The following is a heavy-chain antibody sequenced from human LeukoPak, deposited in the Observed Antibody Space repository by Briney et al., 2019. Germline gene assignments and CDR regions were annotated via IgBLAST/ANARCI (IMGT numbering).Heavy chain of an antibody. V-gene: IGHV1-18*01. D-gene: IGHD6-13*01. CDR2: ISAYNGNT. Sequence: GASVTVSCKASGYTFTSYGISWVRQAPGQGLEWMGWISAYNGNTNYAQKLQGRVTMTTDTSTSTAYMGLRSLRSDDTAVYYCARVQRSSSWYVSGWFDPWGQGTLVTVSS. CDR3: ARVQRSSSWYVSGWFDP. J-gene: IGHJ5*02. CDR1: GYTFTSYG.